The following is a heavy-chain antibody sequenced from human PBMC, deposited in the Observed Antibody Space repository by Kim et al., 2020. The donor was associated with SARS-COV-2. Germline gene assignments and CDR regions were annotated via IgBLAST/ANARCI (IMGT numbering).Heavy chain of an antibody. J-gene: IGHJ4*02. CDR3: AREFGTYCSGGSCYSGYFDY. CDR2: IIPIFGTA. CDR1: GGTFSSYA. Sequence: SVKVSCKASGGTFSSYAISWVRQAPGQGLEWMGGIIPIFGTANYAQKFQGRVTITADESTSTAYMELSSLRSEDTAVYYCAREFGTYCSGGSCYSGYFDYWGQGTLVTVSS. D-gene: IGHD2-15*01. V-gene: IGHV1-69*13.